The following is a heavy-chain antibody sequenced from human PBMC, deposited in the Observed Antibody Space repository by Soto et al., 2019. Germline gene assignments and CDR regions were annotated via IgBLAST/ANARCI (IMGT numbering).Heavy chain of an antibody. CDR2: ISGSGGST. V-gene: IGHV3-23*01. D-gene: IGHD6-6*01. CDR1: GFTFSSYA. CDR3: AKDEAWYSSSSVPYGMDV. Sequence: EVQLLESGGGLVQPGGSLRLSCAASGFTFSSYAMSWVRQAPGKGLEWVSAISGSGGSTYYADSVKGRFTISRDNSKNTLCLQMNSLRVEDTAVYYCAKDEAWYSSSSVPYGMDVWGQGTTVTVSS. J-gene: IGHJ6*02.